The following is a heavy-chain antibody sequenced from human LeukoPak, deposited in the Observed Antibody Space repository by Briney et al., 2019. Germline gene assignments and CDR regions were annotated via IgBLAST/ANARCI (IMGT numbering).Heavy chain of an antibody. D-gene: IGHD3-3*01. V-gene: IGHV3-11*04. Sequence: GGSLRLSCAAPGFTFSDYYMSWIRQAPGKGLEWVSYISSSGSTIYYADSGKGRFAISRDNAKNSLYLQMNSLRAEDTAVYYCARDGVTIFGVVDNWFDPWGQGTLVTVSS. CDR1: GFTFSDYY. J-gene: IGHJ5*02. CDR3: ARDGVTIFGVVDNWFDP. CDR2: ISSSGSTI.